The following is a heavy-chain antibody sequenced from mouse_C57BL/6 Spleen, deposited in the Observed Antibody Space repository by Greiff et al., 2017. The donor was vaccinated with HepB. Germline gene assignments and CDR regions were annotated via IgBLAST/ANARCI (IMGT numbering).Heavy chain of an antibody. CDR3: VWGYDEAWAY. V-gene: IGHV1-11*01. D-gene: IGHD2-14*01. J-gene: IGHJ3*01. CDR2: IYTVRGET. CDR1: GYTFTDHI. Sequence: VQLQQSGAELASPGASVTLSCKASGYTFTDHIMNWVNKRPGQGLEWIGRIYTVRGETNYNQKFMGKATFSVDRSSSTVYMVLNSLTSEDRAVYYCVWGYDEAWAYWGQGTLVTVSA.